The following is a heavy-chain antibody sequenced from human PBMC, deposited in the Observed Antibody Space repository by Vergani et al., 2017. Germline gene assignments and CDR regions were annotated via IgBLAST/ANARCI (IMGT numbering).Heavy chain of an antibody. Sequence: QVQLVESGGGVVQPGRSLRLSCAASGFTFSSYGMHWVRQAPGKGLEWVAVISYDGSNKYYADSVKGRFTISRDNSKNTLYLQMNSLRAEDTAVYYCARHTSPRGGGYFDYWGQGTLVTVSS. CDR2: ISYDGSNK. V-gene: IGHV3-30*03. CDR3: ARHTSPRGGGYFDY. CDR1: GFTFSSYG. D-gene: IGHD2-15*01. J-gene: IGHJ4*02.